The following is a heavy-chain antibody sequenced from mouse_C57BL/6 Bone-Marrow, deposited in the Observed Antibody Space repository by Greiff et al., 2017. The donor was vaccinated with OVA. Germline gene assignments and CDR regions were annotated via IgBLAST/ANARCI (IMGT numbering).Heavy chain of an antibody. D-gene: IGHD1-1*01. CDR2: IDPSDSYT. J-gene: IGHJ4*01. CDR3: ARSLRRSGGY. V-gene: IGHV1-69*01. Sequence: LQQPGAELVMPGASVKLSCKASGYTFTSYWMHWVKQRPGQGLEWIGEIDPSDSYTNYNQKFKGKSTLTVDKSSSTAYMQLSSLTSEDSAVYYCARSLRRSGGYWGQGTSVTVSS. CDR1: GYTFTSYW.